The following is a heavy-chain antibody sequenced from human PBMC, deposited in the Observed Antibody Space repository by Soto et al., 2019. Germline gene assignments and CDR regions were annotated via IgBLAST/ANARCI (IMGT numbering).Heavy chain of an antibody. V-gene: IGHV1-69*13. J-gene: IGHJ4*02. CDR2: IIPMFGTA. Sequence: SVKVSCKAAGGTFSSYGISWVRQAPGQGLEWMGGIIPMFGTATHTQNFQGRLTITADESTSTAYMELSSLRSEDTAVYFCARSVGVTTLSYLDYWGQGTLVTVPQ. CDR3: ARSVGVTTLSYLDY. D-gene: IGHD1-26*01. CDR1: GGTFSSYG.